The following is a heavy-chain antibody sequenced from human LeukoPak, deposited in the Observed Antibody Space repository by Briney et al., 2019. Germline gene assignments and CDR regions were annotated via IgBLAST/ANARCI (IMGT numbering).Heavy chain of an antibody. CDR3: AKGSSSFYYDSSGYYDLTFDY. V-gene: IGHV3-23*01. CDR2: ISDGGSDT. J-gene: IGHJ4*02. CDR1: GFTFSTYA. D-gene: IGHD3-22*01. Sequence: GGSLRLSCAASGFTFSTYAMSWVRQAPGKGLDWVSTISDGGSDTHYAGSVKGRFTISRDNSKNTLYLEMNSLRAEDTALYYCAKGSSSFYYDSSGYYDLTFDYWGQGTLVTVSS.